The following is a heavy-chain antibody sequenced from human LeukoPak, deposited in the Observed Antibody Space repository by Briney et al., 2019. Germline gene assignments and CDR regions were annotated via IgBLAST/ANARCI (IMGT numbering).Heavy chain of an antibody. D-gene: IGHD3-22*01. V-gene: IGHV1-46*01. CDR2: INPSGGRT. Sequence: ASVKVSCKASGYTFTSYYLHWVRQAPGHGLEWMGVINPSGGRTSYAPKFQGRVTMSRDTSISTAYMELSRLRSDDTAVYYCARVLVSNITMRPPKRNWFDPWGQGTLVTVSS. J-gene: IGHJ5*02. CDR1: GYTFTSYY. CDR3: ARVLVSNITMRPPKRNWFDP.